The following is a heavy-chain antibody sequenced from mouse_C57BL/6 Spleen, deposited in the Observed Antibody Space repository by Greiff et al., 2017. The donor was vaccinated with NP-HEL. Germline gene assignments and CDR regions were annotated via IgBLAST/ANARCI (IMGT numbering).Heavy chain of an antibody. Sequence: EVKLVESGGGLVKPGGSLKLSCAASGFTFSDYGMHWVRQAPEKGLAWVAYISSGSSTIYYADTVKGRFTISRDNAKNTLFLQMTSLRSEDTAMYYCARGLGRGYYAMDYWGQGTSVTVSS. CDR3: ARGLGRGYYAMDY. CDR1: GFTFSDYG. D-gene: IGHD4-1*01. CDR2: ISSGSSTI. V-gene: IGHV5-17*01. J-gene: IGHJ4*01.